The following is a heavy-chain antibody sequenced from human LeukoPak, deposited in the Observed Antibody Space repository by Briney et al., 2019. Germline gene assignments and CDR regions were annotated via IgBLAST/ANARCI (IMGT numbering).Heavy chain of an antibody. Sequence: GESLKISCKGSGYSLTSYWIGWVRQMPGKGLEWMGIIYPGDSDTRYSPSFQGQVTISADKSISTAYLQWSSLKASDTAIYYCARLRGSSGWYEGNFDYWGQGTLVTVSS. CDR2: IYPGDSDT. V-gene: IGHV5-51*01. CDR3: ARLRGSSGWYEGNFDY. D-gene: IGHD6-19*01. CDR1: GYSLTSYW. J-gene: IGHJ4*02.